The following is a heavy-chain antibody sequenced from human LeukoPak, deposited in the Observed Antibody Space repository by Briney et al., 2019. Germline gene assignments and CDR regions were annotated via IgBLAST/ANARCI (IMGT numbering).Heavy chain of an antibody. CDR3: ARDLGSGSSGFDY. D-gene: IGHD3-10*01. CDR2: IGSSSSYI. V-gene: IGHV3-21*01. J-gene: IGHJ4*02. Sequence: GGSLRLSCAASGFTFSDAWMNWVRQAPGKGLEWVSCIGSSSSYIYYADSVKGRFTISRDNAENSLYLQMDSLRAEDTAVYYCARDLGSGSSGFDYWGQGTLVTVSS. CDR1: GFTFSDAW.